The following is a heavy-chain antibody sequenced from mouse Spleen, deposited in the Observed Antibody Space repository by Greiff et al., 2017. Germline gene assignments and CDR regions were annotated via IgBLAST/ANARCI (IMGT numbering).Heavy chain of an antibody. J-gene: IGHJ2*01. CDR1: GFTFSDYG. CDR2: ISRGSSTI. V-gene: IGHV5-17*01. D-gene: IGHD4-1*02. CDR3: ASQLGPYYVDD. Sequence: EVQVVESGGGLVKPGGSLKLSCAASGFTFSDYGMHWVRQAPEKGLEWVAYISRGSSTIYYADTVKGRFTISRDNAKNTLFLQMTSLRSEDTAMYYCASQLGPYYVDDWGQGTTLTVSS.